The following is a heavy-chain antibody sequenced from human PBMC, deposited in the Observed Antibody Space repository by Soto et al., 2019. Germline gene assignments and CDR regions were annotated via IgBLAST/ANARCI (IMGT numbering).Heavy chain of an antibody. CDR1: GGSIGSRDYY. CDR3: ASEKGGSALKGSGMDV. V-gene: IGHV4-31*02. CDR2: IYYYGNT. J-gene: IGHJ6*02. Sequence: QVQVQESGPGLVKPSQTLSLKCSVSGGSIGSRDYYWCWIRQRPEKGLEWIGSIYYYGNTNYNPSLRRRPTMSLDTSMNEFSLKLTAVTAADTAVYYCASEKGGSALKGSGMDVWGQGTTVTVS.